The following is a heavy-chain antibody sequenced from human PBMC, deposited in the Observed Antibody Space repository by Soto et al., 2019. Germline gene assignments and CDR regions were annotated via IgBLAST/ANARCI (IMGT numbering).Heavy chain of an antibody. V-gene: IGHV4-31*03. CDR3: ARDRTKITMIVPGRYYYGMDV. CDR2: IYYSGST. J-gene: IGHJ6*02. Sequence: QVQLQESGPGLVKPSQTLSLTCTVSGGSISSGGYYWSWIRQHPGKGLEWIGYIYYSGSTYYNPSLKSRVTISVDTSKNQFSLKLSSVTAADTAVYYCARDRTKITMIVPGRYYYGMDVWGQGTTVTVSS. D-gene: IGHD3-22*01. CDR1: GGSISSGGYY.